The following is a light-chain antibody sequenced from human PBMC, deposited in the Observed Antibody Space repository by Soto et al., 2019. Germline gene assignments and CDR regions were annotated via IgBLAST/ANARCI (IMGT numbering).Light chain of an antibody. J-gene: IGKJ5*01. CDR3: QQLNSYPTIT. CDR1: QNVAHF. CDR2: ATS. Sequence: DIQMTQSPSSLSASVGDRVTITCRASQNVAHFLNWYQQKPGKAPKLLIYATSTLHSGVPSRFSGSGFGTDFTLTISSLQPEDFATYYCQQLNSYPTITFGQGTRLEI. V-gene: IGKV1-39*01.